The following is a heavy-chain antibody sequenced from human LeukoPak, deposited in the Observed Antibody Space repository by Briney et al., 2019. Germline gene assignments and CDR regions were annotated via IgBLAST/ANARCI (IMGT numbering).Heavy chain of an antibody. J-gene: IGHJ5*02. CDR2: IKQDGSEK. CDR1: GFTFSSYW. V-gene: IGHV3-7*01. Sequence: GSLRLSCAASGFTFSSYWMTWVRQAPGKGLEWVANIKQDGSEKYYVDSVKGRFTISRDNAKNSLYLQMNSLRAEDTAVYYCARPILEWLLRYNWLDPWGQGTLVTVSS. D-gene: IGHD3-3*01. CDR3: ARPILEWLLRYNWLDP.